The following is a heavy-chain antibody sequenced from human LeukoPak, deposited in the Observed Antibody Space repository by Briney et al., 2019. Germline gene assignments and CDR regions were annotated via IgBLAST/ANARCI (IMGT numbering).Heavy chain of an antibody. J-gene: IGHJ4*02. V-gene: IGHV3-21*01. D-gene: IGHD3-22*01. Sequence: ETLSLTCTVSGGSISSYYWSWVRQAPGKGLEWVSSISSSSSYIYCADSVKGRFTISRDNAKNSLYLQMNSLRAEDTAVYYCARDNYYDSSGLGYWGQGTLVTVSS. CDR1: GGSISSYY. CDR3: ARDNYYDSSGLGY. CDR2: ISSSSSYI.